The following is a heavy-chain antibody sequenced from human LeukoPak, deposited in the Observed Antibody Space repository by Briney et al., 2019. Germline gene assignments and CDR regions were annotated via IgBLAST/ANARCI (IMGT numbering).Heavy chain of an antibody. CDR3: AKDRETTASGPFDY. Sequence: PGGSLRLSCAASGFTFSNYGMHCVRQAPGKGLEWVAGISEDGINKYSADSVKGRFTISRDNSNNTLFLQMNSLRAEDTAVYYCAKDRETTASGPFDYWGQGALVTVSS. J-gene: IGHJ4*02. V-gene: IGHV3-30*18. CDR2: ISEDGINK. D-gene: IGHD1-1*01. CDR1: GFTFSNYG.